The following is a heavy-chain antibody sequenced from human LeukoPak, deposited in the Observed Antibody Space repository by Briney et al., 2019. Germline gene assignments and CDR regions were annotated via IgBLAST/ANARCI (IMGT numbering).Heavy chain of an antibody. CDR3: VRDVGAVRGEVYFDY. D-gene: IGHD3-16*01. Sequence: GGSLRLSCAASGFTFSTFAMHWVRLSPGKGLEWLSSITGSGPYILYADSVKRRFTISRDNTKNLLYLEMNSLRAEDTATYYCVRDVGAVRGEVYFDYWGQGTLVTVSS. J-gene: IGHJ4*02. CDR1: GFTFSTFA. CDR2: ITGSGPYI. V-gene: IGHV3-21*06.